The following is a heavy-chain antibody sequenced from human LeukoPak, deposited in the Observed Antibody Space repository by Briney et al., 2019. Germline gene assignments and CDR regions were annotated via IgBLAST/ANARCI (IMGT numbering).Heavy chain of an antibody. V-gene: IGHV4-34*01. J-gene: IGHJ6*02. CDR3: ARWSPVRARYYYYGMDV. Sequence: SETLSLTCAVYGGSFSGYYWSWIRQPPGKGLEWIGEINHSGSTNYNPSLKSRVTISVDTSKNQFSLKLRSVTAADTAVYYCARWSPVRARYYYYGMDVWGQGTTVTVSS. CDR2: INHSGST. CDR1: GGSFSGYY.